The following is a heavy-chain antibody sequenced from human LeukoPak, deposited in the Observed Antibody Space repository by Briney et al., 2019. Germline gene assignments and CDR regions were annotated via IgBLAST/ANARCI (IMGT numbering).Heavy chain of an antibody. D-gene: IGHD3-10*01. V-gene: IGHV4-34*01. J-gene: IGHJ4*02. CDR1: GGSFSGYY. CDR2: INHSGST. Sequence: SETLSLTCAVYGGSFSGYYWSWIRQPPGKGLEWIGEINHSGSTNYNPSLKSRVTISVDTSKNQFSLKRSSVTAADTAVYYCARLTRVLLWFGELLSNFDYWGQGTLVTVSS. CDR3: ARLTRVLLWFGELLSNFDY.